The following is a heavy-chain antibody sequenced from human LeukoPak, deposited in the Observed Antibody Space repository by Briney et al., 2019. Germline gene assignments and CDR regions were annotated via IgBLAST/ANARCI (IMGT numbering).Heavy chain of an antibody. CDR1: GDSITGSTYY. CDR2: IHYSGST. CDR3: ARLIPNYPYCFDY. J-gene: IGHJ4*02. V-gene: IGHV4-39*01. D-gene: IGHD1-7*01. Sequence: SETPSLTCIVSGDSITGSTYYWGWIRQSPGTGLEWIGSIHYSGSTYYNPSLKRRVTMSEDTSKNQISLKLRSVTAADTAVYFCARLIPNYPYCFDYWGQGTLVTVSS.